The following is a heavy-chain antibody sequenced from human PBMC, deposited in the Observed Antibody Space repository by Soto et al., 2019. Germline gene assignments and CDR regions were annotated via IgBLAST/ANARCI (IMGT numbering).Heavy chain of an antibody. V-gene: IGHV3-15*01. CDR3: TTDIQWHTRGGY. CDR1: GFTFSNAW. CDR2: IKSKTDGGTT. D-gene: IGHD6-19*01. Sequence: EVQLVESGGGLVKPGGSLRLSCAASGFTFSNAWMSWVRQAPGKGLEWVGRIKSKTDGGTTDYAAPVKGRFTISRDDSKNTLYLQMNSLKTEATAVYYCTTDIQWHTRGGYWGQGTLVTVSS. J-gene: IGHJ4*02.